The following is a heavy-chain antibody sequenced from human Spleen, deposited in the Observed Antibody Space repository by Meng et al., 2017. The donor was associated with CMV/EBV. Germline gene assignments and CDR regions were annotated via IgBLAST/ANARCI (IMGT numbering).Heavy chain of an antibody. CDR1: GYPFSDFG. J-gene: IGHJ5*02. CDR2: IGAYNGNI. V-gene: IGHV1-18*01. CDR3: ARGDTGGFDP. Sequence: VSCSTSGYPFSDFGITWVRQAPGQGLEWMGWIGAYNGNIKFAQKFQGRVTMSADTSTSAAYMELTSLGYDDTAVYYCARGDTGGFDPWGQGTLVTVSS.